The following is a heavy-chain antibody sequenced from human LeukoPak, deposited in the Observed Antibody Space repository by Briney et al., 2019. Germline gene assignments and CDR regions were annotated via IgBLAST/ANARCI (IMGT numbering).Heavy chain of an antibody. J-gene: IGHJ4*02. CDR2: VNPNSGGT. Sequence: ASVKVSCKASGYTFTGYYMHWVRQAPGQGLEWMGWVNPNSGGTNSAQKFQGRVTMTRDTSISTAYMELTRLRSDDTAVYYCAVEYSSSSTFDYWGQGTLVTVSS. D-gene: IGHD6-6*01. V-gene: IGHV1-2*02. CDR1: GYTFTGYY. CDR3: AVEYSSSSTFDY.